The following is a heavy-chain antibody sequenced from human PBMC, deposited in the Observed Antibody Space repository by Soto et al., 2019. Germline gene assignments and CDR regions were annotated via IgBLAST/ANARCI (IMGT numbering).Heavy chain of an antibody. V-gene: IGHV3-53*02. Sequence: EVQLVETGGLIQPGGSLRLSCAASGFTVSSNYMSWVRQAPGKGLEWVSVIYSGGSTYYADSVKGRFTISRDNSKNTLYLQMNSLRAEDTAVYYCARGGSGSSWYYYYYGMDVWGQGTTVTVSS. CDR2: IYSGGST. CDR3: ARGGSGSSWYYYYYGMDV. J-gene: IGHJ6*02. CDR1: GFTVSSNY. D-gene: IGHD6-13*01.